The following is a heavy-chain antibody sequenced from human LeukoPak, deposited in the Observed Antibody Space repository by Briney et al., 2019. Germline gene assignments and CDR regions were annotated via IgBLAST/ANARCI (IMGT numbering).Heavy chain of an antibody. CDR3: ERVQWELTYYYYYYMDV. CDR2: IYYSGST. CDR1: GGSISSHY. V-gene: IGHV4-59*11. D-gene: IGHD1-26*01. J-gene: IGHJ6*03. Sequence: PSETLSLTCTVSGGSISSHYWSWIRQPPGKGLEWIGYIYYSGSTNYNPSLKNRVTISVDTSKNQFSLKLSSVTAADTGVYYCERVQWELTYYYYYYMDVWGKGTTVTVSS.